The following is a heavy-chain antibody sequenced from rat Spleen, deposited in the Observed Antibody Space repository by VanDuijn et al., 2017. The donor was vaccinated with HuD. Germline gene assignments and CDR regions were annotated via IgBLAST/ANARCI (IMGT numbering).Heavy chain of an antibody. J-gene: IGHJ2*01. CDR2: ISTGGGIT. D-gene: IGHD1-11*01. V-gene: IGHV5-25*01. CDR3: ARREGDYFDY. Sequence: EVQLVESGGGLVQPGRSMKLSCAASGFTFSNYYMAWVRQAPTKGLEWVASISTGGGITYYRDSVKGRFTGSRDNAKSTLYLQMDSLRSEDTATYYCARREGDYFDYWGQGVMVTVSS. CDR1: GFTFSNYY.